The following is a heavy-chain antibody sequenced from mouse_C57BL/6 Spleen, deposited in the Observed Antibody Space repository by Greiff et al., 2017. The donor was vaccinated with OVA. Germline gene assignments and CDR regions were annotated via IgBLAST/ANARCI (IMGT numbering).Heavy chain of an antibody. Sequence: VKLVESGPGLVAPSQSLSITCTVSGFSLTSYGVHWVRQPPGKGLEWLVVIWSDGSTTDNSALKSRLSISKDNSKSQVFLKMNSLQTDDTAMYYCARQSIRNYYGSSYGAMDYWGQGTSVTVSS. CDR2: IWSDGST. CDR1: GFSLTSYG. J-gene: IGHJ4*01. D-gene: IGHD1-1*01. V-gene: IGHV2-6-1*01. CDR3: ARQSIRNYYGSSYGAMDY.